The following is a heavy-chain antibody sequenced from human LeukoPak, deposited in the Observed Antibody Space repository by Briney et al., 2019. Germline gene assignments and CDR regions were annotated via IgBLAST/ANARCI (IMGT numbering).Heavy chain of an antibody. CDR3: AQDLGAAGKRAFDI. Sequence: GRSLRLSCAASGFTFDDYAMHWVRQAPGKGLEWVSGISWNSGSIGYADSVKGRFTISRDNAKNSLYLRMNSLRAEDMALYYCAQDLGAAGKRAFDIWGQGTMVTVSS. V-gene: IGHV3-9*03. D-gene: IGHD6-13*01. CDR1: GFTFDDYA. J-gene: IGHJ3*02. CDR2: ISWNSGSI.